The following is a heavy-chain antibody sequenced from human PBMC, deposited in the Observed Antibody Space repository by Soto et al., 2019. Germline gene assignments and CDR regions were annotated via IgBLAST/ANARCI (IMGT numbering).Heavy chain of an antibody. V-gene: IGHV1-69*02. CDR2: IIPILGIA. Sequence: QVQLVQSGAEVKKPGSSVKVSCKASGGTFSSYTISWVRQAPGQGLEWMGRIIPILGIANYAQKFQGRVTITADKSTSTAYMELSSLRSEDTAVYYCARSLAGMSDPGWCFDLWGRGTLVTVSS. CDR3: ARSLAGMSDPGWCFDL. CDR1: GGTFSSYT. J-gene: IGHJ2*01.